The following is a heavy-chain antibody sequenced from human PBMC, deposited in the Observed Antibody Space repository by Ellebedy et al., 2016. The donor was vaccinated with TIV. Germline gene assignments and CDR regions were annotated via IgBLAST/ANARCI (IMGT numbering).Heavy chain of an antibody. CDR1: GFTFSSYA. J-gene: IGHJ5*02. CDR3: VRNRESLGP. Sequence: PGGSLRLSCAASGFTFSSYAMSWVRQPPGKGLEWVSIISGTGGSTNYADSVKCRFTISRDNSKNTLYLQMNNLRAEDTAVYYCVRNRESLGPWGQGTLVTVSS. CDR2: ISGTGGST. D-gene: IGHD3-10*01. V-gene: IGHV3-23*01.